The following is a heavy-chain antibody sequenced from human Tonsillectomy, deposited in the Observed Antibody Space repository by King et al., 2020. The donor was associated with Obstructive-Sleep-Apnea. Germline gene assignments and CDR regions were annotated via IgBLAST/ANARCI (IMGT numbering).Heavy chain of an antibody. CDR1: GGSINSPNG. CDR3: ATREDSGPC. CDR2: IYHTGSS. D-gene: IGHD3-10*01. V-gene: IGHV4-4*02. Sequence: QLQESGPGLVKPSETLSLTCVVSGGSINSPNGWTWVRQPPGKGLEGIGEIYHTGSSNYAPSLKSRVTISADAAKNQFSLRLSSVTAADTAGYYCATREDSGPCWGQGILVTVSS. J-gene: IGHJ4*02.